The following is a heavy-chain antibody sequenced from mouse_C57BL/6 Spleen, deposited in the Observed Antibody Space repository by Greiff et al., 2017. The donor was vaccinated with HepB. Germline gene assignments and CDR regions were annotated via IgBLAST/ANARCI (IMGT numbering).Heavy chain of an antibody. J-gene: IGHJ1*03. CDR1: GYTFTSYW. D-gene: IGHD1-1*01. CDR2: IYPGNSDT. V-gene: IGHV1-5*01. CDR3: TRSRFTTVVAMDCDV. Sequence: EVQLQQSGTVLARPGASVKMSCKTSGYTFTSYWMHWVKQRPGQGLEWIGAIYPGNSDTSYNQKFKGKAKLTAVTSASTAYMELSSLTNEDSAVYYCTRSRFTTVVAMDCDVWGTGTTVTVSS.